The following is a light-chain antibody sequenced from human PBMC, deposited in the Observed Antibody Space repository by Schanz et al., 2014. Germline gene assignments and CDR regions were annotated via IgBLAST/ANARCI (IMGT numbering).Light chain of an antibody. CDR3: SSYTSSSTPGV. Sequence: QSALTQPPSASGSPGQSVTISCTGTSSDVGAYNFVSWYEQHPGKAPKLMINEVNKRPSGVPDRFSGSKSGNTAFLTVSGLQAEDEGDYYCSSYTSSSTPGVFGGGTKLTVL. CDR2: EVN. J-gene: IGLJ3*02. V-gene: IGLV2-8*01. CDR1: SSDVGAYNF.